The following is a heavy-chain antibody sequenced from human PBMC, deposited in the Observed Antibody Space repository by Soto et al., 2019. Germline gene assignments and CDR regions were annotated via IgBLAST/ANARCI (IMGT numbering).Heavy chain of an antibody. V-gene: IGHV3-30*18. Sequence: GGSLRLSCAASGFTFSSYGMHWVRQAPGKGLEWVAVISYDGSNKYYADSVKGRFTISRGNSKNTLYLQMNSLRAEDTAVYYCAKRIQLLEYYYYGMDVWGQGTTVTVSS. CDR3: AKRIQLLEYYYYGMDV. J-gene: IGHJ6*02. CDR1: GFTFSSYG. D-gene: IGHD5-18*01. CDR2: ISYDGSNK.